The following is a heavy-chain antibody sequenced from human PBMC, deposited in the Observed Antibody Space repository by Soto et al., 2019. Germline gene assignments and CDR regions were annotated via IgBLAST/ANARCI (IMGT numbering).Heavy chain of an antibody. CDR2: IYYSGST. Sequence: PSETLSLTCTVSGGSISSYYWSWIRQPPGKGLEWIGYIYYSGSTNYNPSLKSRVTISVGTSKNQFSLKLSSVTAADTAVYYCARLMVDSSSWEIDYWGQGTLVTVSS. V-gene: IGHV4-59*08. CDR3: ARLMVDSSSWEIDY. J-gene: IGHJ4*02. D-gene: IGHD6-13*01. CDR1: GGSISSYY.